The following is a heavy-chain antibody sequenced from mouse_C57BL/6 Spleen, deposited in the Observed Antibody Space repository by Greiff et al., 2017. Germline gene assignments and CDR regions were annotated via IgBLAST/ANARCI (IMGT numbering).Heavy chain of an antibody. CDR2: IDPSDSYT. V-gene: IGHV1-50*01. CDR1: GYTFTSYW. J-gene: IGHJ3*01. Sequence: QVQLQQPGAELVKPGASVKLSCKASGYTFTSYWMQWVKQRPGQGLEWIGEIDPSDSYTNYNQKFKGKATLTVDTSSSTAYMQLSSLTSEDSAVYYCERLGELRRPWFAYWGQGTLVTVAA. CDR3: ERLGELRRPWFAY. D-gene: IGHD1-2*01.